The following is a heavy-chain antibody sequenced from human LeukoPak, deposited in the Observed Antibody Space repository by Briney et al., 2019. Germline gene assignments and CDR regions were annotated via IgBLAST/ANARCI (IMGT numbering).Heavy chain of an antibody. CDR1: GYTFTDYY. CDR2: INPNSGGT. J-gene: IGHJ5*02. Sequence: GASVKVSCKASGYTFTDYYMHWVRQAPGQGLEWMGRINPNSGGTNYAQKFQGRVTMTRDTSISTAYMELSSLRSDDTAFYYCARASPNPGSYYRLHSWFDPWGQGALVTVSS. D-gene: IGHD3-10*01. CDR3: ARASPNPGSYYRLHSWFDP. V-gene: IGHV1-2*06.